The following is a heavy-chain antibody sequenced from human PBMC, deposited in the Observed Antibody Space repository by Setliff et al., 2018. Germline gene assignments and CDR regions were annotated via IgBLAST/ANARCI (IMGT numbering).Heavy chain of an antibody. V-gene: IGHV3-23*01. J-gene: IGHJ5*02. CDR2: ISGSSVIT. D-gene: IGHD3-16*01. CDR1: GYSISSGYY. Sequence: ETLSLTCAVSGYSISSGYYWGWIRQPPGKGLEWGSSISGSSVITYYADSVKGRFTISRDNSKNTRYLQMNSLRAEDTAVDYCAKNGCGVVALGVNNWFDPWGQGTLVTVSS. CDR3: AKNGCGVVALGVNNWFDP.